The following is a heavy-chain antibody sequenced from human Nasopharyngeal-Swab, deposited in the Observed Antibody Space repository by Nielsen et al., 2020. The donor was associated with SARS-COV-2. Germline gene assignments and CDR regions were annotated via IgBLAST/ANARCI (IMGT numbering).Heavy chain of an antibody. CDR1: GGSISSSSYY. Sequence: SETLSLTCTVSGGSISSSSYYWGWIRQPPGKGLEWIGSIYYSGSTYYSPSLKSRVTISVDTSKNQFSLKLSSVTAADTAVYYCARDGPYVGYAFDDWGQGTLVTVSS. J-gene: IGHJ4*02. V-gene: IGHV4-39*07. CDR2: IYYSGST. CDR3: ARDGPYVGYAFDD. D-gene: IGHD5-18*01.